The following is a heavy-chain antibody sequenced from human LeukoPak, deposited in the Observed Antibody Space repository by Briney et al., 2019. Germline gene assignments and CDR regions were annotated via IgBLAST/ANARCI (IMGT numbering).Heavy chain of an antibody. D-gene: IGHD6-13*01. Sequence: PGGSLRLSCVASGFTFSSYWMSWVRQAPGKGLEWVANINQDGSEKYDVDSAKGRFTISRDNAKNSLYLQMNSLRADDTALYYCTTDITGRYSRSLSYFDYWGQGTLVTVSS. CDR2: INQDGSEK. J-gene: IGHJ4*02. CDR3: TTDITGRYSRSLSYFDY. V-gene: IGHV3-7*03. CDR1: GFTFSSYW.